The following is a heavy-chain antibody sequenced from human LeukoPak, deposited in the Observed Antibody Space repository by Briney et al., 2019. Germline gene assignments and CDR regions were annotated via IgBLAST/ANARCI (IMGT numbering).Heavy chain of an antibody. CDR1: GGSISSSSYY. Sequence: PSETLSLTCTVSGGSISSSSYYWGWIRQPPGKGLECIGGIYYSGSTYYNPSLKSRVTISVDTSKNQFSLKLSSVTAADTAVYYCAREKQQLVAFDYWGQGTLVTVSS. CDR2: IYYSGST. V-gene: IGHV4-39*02. D-gene: IGHD6-13*01. CDR3: AREKQQLVAFDY. J-gene: IGHJ4*02.